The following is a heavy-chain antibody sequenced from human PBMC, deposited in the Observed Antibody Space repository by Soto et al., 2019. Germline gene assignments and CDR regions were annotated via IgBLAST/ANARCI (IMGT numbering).Heavy chain of an antibody. CDR2: IWYDGSNK. CDR3: ARGFRGYELQEDPFGY. Sequence: QVQLVESGGGVVQPGRSLRLSCAASGFTFSSYGMHWVRQAPGKGPEWVAVIWYDGSNKYYADSVKGRFTISRDNSKNTLYLQMNSLRAEDTAVYYCARGFRGYELQEDPFGYWGQGTLVTVSS. V-gene: IGHV3-33*01. J-gene: IGHJ4*02. CDR1: GFTFSSYG. D-gene: IGHD6-13*01.